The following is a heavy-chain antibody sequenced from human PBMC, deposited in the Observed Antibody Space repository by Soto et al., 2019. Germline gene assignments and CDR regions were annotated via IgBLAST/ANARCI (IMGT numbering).Heavy chain of an antibody. CDR1: GFTFSSYA. V-gene: IGHV3-30*18. CDR3: AKDEVTFDY. Sequence: PGGSLRLSCADSGFTFSSYAMHWVRQAPGKGLEWVAVISYDGSNKYYADSVKGRFTISRDNSKNTLYLQMNSLRAEDTAVYYCAKDEVTFDYWGQATLVTVSS. CDR2: ISYDGSNK. J-gene: IGHJ4*02. D-gene: IGHD4-4*01.